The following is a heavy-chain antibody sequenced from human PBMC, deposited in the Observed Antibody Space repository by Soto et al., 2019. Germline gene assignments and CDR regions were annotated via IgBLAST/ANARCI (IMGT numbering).Heavy chain of an antibody. Sequence: QVQLAESGGDLVKPGGSLRLSCVVSGFTLSDYYMTWIRQAPGKGLEWVSYISISGNYTNYADSVKGRFTISSDSTNNSLYLQMNSLRAEDTAVYYCARLHQDPYYTMDVWGQGTTVTVSS. CDR2: ISISGNYT. V-gene: IGHV3-11*05. CDR3: ARLHQDPYYTMDV. J-gene: IGHJ6*02. D-gene: IGHD2-2*01. CDR1: GFTLSDYY.